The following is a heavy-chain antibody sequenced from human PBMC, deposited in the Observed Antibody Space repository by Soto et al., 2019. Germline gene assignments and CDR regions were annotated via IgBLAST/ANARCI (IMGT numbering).Heavy chain of an antibody. Sequence: ASVKVSCKASGYTFTSYGIHWVRQAPGQRLEWMGWISAANGDTKYSPKFQGRVTITRDTSASTAYMELSSLRSEDTAVYYCVRRHVSATGIDWLDPWGQGTLVTVSS. CDR3: VRRHVSATGIDWLDP. CDR1: GYTFTSYG. D-gene: IGHD6-13*01. CDR2: ISAANGDT. J-gene: IGHJ5*02. V-gene: IGHV1-3*01.